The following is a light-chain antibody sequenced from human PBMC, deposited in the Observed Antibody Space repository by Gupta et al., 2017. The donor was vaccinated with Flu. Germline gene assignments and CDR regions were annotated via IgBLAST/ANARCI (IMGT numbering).Light chain of an antibody. Sequence: EIVLAQSPGTLSLSPGARATLACGASQSSSSNYLAWYQQKPGQAPRLRIYGASSRATGISDRLRGSGSGTDVALTITRLEPEDFAVYDCHQYGSYLYTFGQGTKLEIK. CDR3: HQYGSYLYT. CDR2: GAS. V-gene: IGKV3-20*01. J-gene: IGKJ2*01. CDR1: QSSSSNY.